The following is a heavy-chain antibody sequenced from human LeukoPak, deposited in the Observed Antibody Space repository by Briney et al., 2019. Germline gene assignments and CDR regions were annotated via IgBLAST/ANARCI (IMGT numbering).Heavy chain of an antibody. J-gene: IGHJ4*02. CDR2: IYPGESDT. V-gene: IGHV5-51*01. CDR3: ARTYYDFWSGRTGTAYFDY. D-gene: IGHD3-3*01. Sequence: GESLKISCKGSGYSFTSYWIGWVRQMPGKGLEWMGIIYPGESDTRYSPSFQGQVTISADKSISTAYLQWSSLKASDTAMYYCARTYYDFWSGRTGTAYFDYWGQGTLVTVSS. CDR1: GYSFTSYW.